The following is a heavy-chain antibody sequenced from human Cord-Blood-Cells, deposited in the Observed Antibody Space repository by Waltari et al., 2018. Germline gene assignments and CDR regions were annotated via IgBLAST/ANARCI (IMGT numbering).Heavy chain of an antibody. CDR1: GGTFSSYA. J-gene: IGHJ3*02. V-gene: IGHV1-69*09. Sequence: QVQLVQSGAEVKKPGSSVKVSCKASGGTFSSYAISWVRQAPGQGLEWMGRIIPILGIANYAQKFQGRVTITADKSTSTAYMELSSLRSEDTAVYYCARDRIVGATRAFDIWGQGTMVTVSS. CDR2: IIPILGIA. CDR3: ARDRIVGATRAFDI. D-gene: IGHD1-26*01.